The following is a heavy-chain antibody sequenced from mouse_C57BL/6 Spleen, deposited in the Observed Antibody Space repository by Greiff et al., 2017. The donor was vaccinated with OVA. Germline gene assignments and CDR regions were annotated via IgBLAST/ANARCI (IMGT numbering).Heavy chain of an antibody. CDR2: INYDGSST. D-gene: IGHD2-13*01. V-gene: IGHV5-16*01. J-gene: IGHJ2*01. Sequence: EVKLVESEGGLVQPGSSMKLSCTASGFTFSDYYMAWVRQVPEKGLEWVANINYDGSSTYYLDSLKSRFIISRDKAKNILYLQMSSLKSEDTATDYCARDRWGGDYFDYWGQGTTRTVSS. CDR1: GFTFSDYY. CDR3: ARDRWGGDYFDY.